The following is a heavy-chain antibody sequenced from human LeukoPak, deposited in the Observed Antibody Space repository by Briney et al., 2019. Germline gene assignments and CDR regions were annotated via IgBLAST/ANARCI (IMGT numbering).Heavy chain of an antibody. Sequence: GGSLRLSCAASGFTFSSYNMDWVRQAPGKGLEWVSFIDSSSRYIYQADSVKGRFTISRDNAKNSLYLQMNSLRDEDTALYYCAKFHDSSGYYFSDAFDIWGQGTMVTVSS. CDR3: AKFHDSSGYYFSDAFDI. V-gene: IGHV3-21*01. CDR1: GFTFSSYN. J-gene: IGHJ3*02. CDR2: IDSSSRYI. D-gene: IGHD3-22*01.